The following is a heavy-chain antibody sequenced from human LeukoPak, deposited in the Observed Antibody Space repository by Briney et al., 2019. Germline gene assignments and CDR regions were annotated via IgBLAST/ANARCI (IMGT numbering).Heavy chain of an antibody. CDR2: IYSGGTT. CDR3: ARDRRGYGGNFDY. CDR1: GFTVSSSD. Sequence: GGSLRLSCVASGFTVSSSDMSWVRQAPGEGLEWVSVIYSGGTTSSADSVKGRFTISRDNSKNTLYLQMNSLRAEDTALYYCARDRRGYGGNFDYWGQGTLVTVSS. D-gene: IGHD4-23*01. J-gene: IGHJ4*02. V-gene: IGHV3-66*01.